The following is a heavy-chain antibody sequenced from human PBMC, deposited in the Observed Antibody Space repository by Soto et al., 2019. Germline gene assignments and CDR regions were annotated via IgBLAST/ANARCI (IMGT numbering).Heavy chain of an antibody. V-gene: IGHV4-31*03. D-gene: IGHD1-26*01. CDR2: IYYSGST. Sequence: QVQLQESGPGLLKPSQTLSLTCTVSGGSISSGGYYWSWIRQHPGKGLAWIGYIYYSGSTYYNPSLKSRVTISVDTSKNQFSLNLSSVTAADTAVYYCARDGGSSGSYFQYFEHWGQGTLVTVSS. J-gene: IGHJ1*01. CDR3: ARDGGSSGSYFQYFEH. CDR1: GGSISSGGYY.